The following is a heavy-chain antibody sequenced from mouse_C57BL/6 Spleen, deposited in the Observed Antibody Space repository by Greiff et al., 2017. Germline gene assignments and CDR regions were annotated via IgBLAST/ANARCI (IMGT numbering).Heavy chain of an antibody. V-gene: IGHV5-4*01. CDR1: GFTFSSYA. D-gene: IGHD2-4*01. CDR3: ARGGIYYDYDNYAMDY. J-gene: IGHJ4*01. CDR2: ISDGGSYT. Sequence: EVQGVESGGGLVKPGGSLKLSCAASGFTFSSYAMSWVRQTPEKRLEWVATISDGGSYTYYPDNAKNNLYLQMSHLKSEDTAMYYCARGGIYYDYDNYAMDYWGQGTSGTVSS.